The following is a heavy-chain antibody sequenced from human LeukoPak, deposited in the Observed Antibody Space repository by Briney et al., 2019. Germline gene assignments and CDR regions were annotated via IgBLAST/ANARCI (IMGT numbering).Heavy chain of an antibody. Sequence: ASVKVSCKASGYTFATYGISWVRQAPGQGLEWMGWITAYNGNKNYAQKLQDRVTMTTDPSTNIVYMEMRSLRSDDTAVYYCARHNSGNYPGGVFDIWGQGTVVTVSS. D-gene: IGHD1-26*01. CDR2: ITAYNGNK. CDR3: ARHNSGNYPGGVFDI. V-gene: IGHV1-18*01. CDR1: GYTFATYG. J-gene: IGHJ3*02.